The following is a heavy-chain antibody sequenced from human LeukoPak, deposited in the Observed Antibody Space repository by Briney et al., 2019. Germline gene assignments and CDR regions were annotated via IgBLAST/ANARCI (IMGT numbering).Heavy chain of an antibody. Sequence: GGSLRLSCAASGFTFSSYAMSWVRQAPGKGLEWVSAISGSGGSTYYADSVKGRFTISRDNAKNSLYLQMNSLRAEDTAVYYCARDPLLGVVPAALLGYYMDVWGKGTTVTVSS. D-gene: IGHD2-2*01. CDR2: ISGSGGST. CDR1: GFTFSSYA. V-gene: IGHV3-23*01. CDR3: ARDPLLGVVPAALLGYYMDV. J-gene: IGHJ6*03.